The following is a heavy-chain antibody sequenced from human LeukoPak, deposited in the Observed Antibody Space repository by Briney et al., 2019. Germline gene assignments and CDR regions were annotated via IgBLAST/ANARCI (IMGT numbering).Heavy chain of an antibody. Sequence: SETLSLTCTVSGGSISSGGYYWSWIRQHPGKGLEWIGYIYYSGSTNYNPSLKSRVTISVDTSKNQFSLKLSSVTAAATAVYYCARQGPGDPHQRNFDYWGQGTPVTVSS. CDR3: ARQGPGDPHQRNFDY. D-gene: IGHD2-21*02. V-gene: IGHV4-61*08. CDR1: GGSISSGGYY. CDR2: IYYSGST. J-gene: IGHJ4*02.